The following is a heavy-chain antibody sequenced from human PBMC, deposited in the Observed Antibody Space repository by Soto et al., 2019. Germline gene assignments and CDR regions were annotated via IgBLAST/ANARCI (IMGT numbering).Heavy chain of an antibody. CDR3: ARDPFGGVIAPNAFDI. Sequence: ASVKVSCKASGYTFTSYYMHWVRQAPGQGLEWMGIINPSGGSTSYAQKFQGRVTMTRDTSTSTVYMELSSLRSEDTAVYYCARDPFGGVIAPNAFDIWAQRTMVTVSS. J-gene: IGHJ3*02. D-gene: IGHD3-16*02. CDR1: GYTFTSYY. V-gene: IGHV1-46*03. CDR2: INPSGGST.